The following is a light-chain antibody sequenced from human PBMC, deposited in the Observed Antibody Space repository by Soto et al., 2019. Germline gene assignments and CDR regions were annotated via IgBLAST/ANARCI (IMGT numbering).Light chain of an antibody. CDR1: SSAVGAYNY. V-gene: IGLV2-14*01. CDR3: CSYTTSNNFV. Sequence: QSALAQPASVSGSFWQSIPISCSGTSSAVGAYNYVSWYQQYPGKAPKLMIYHVTDRPSGVSNRFSGSKSGNTASLTISGLQAEDEADYYCCSYTTSNNFVFGTGTKVTVL. CDR2: HVT. J-gene: IGLJ1*01.